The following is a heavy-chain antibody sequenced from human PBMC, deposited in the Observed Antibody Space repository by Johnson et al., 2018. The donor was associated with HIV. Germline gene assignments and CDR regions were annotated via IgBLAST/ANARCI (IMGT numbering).Heavy chain of an antibody. CDR1: GFTFNKAW. J-gene: IGHJ3*02. CDR3: STEVLEWELQVGWTRAFDI. CDR2: IKSKTDGGTT. V-gene: IGHV3-15*01. Sequence: QLVESGGGLVKPGGSLRLFCAASGFTFNKAWMTWVRQAPGKGLEWVGRIKSKTDGGTTDYAASVKDRFTISRDDSKNTLYLQMDSMKTEDTAVYYCSTEVLEWELQVGWTRAFDIWGQGTMVTVSS. D-gene: IGHD1-26*01.